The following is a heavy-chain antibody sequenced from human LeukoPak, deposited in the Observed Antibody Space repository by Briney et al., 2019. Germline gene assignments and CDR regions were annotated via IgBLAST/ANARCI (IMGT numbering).Heavy chain of an antibody. Sequence: GGSLRLSCAASGFTFESYTIHWVRQAPGKGLEWVALVSYGGSNKYYIDSVKGRFTISRDNSKNTLYLQMNSLRAEDTAVYYCAKGKSCLWESSFYYFDYWGQGALVTVSS. CDR3: AKGKSCLWESSFYYFDY. J-gene: IGHJ4*02. V-gene: IGHV3-30-3*01. CDR1: GFTFESYT. D-gene: IGHD3-16*02. CDR2: VSYGGSNK.